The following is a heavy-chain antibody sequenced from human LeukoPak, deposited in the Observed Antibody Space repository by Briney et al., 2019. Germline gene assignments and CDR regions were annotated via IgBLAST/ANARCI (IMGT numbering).Heavy chain of an antibody. CDR2: INHSGST. Sequence: SETLSLTCAVYGGSFSGYYWSWIRQPPGKGLEWIGEINHSGSTNYNPSLKSRVTTSVDTSKNQFSLNLSSVTAADTAVYYCARDLLSTAGYFDYWGQGTLVTVSS. D-gene: IGHD6-19*01. V-gene: IGHV4-34*01. CDR1: GGSFSGYY. CDR3: ARDLLSTAGYFDY. J-gene: IGHJ4*02.